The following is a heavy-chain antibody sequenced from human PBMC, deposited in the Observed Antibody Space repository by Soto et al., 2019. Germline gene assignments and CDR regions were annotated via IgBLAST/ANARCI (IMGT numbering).Heavy chain of an antibody. CDR3: ATWVDYGDFEGFDF. D-gene: IGHD4-17*01. Sequence: GASVKVSCKTSGYSFTDYKLHWVRQAPGQGPEWMGWVDPNGGGSNSAQKFQGSVTMTWDTSITTAHLDLTRLTTNDTATYFCATWVDYGDFEGFDFWGQGTLVTVSS. V-gene: IGHV1-2*04. CDR2: VDPNGGGS. CDR1: GYSFTDYK. J-gene: IGHJ4*02.